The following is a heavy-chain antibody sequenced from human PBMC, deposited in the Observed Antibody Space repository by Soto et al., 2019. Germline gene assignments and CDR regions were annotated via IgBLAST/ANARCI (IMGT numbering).Heavy chain of an antibody. D-gene: IGHD2-2*02. Sequence: VGSLRLSCAAFGFDFNKYAMTWVRQAPGKGLQWVSSITSNGDSTYYADPVKGRFTTSRDNSKNTLYLQMNSLRADDTAVFYCAKDSPSYTTSPFYFDSWGQGTLVTVS. CDR3: AKDSPSYTTSPFYFDS. J-gene: IGHJ4*02. CDR1: GFDFNKYA. V-gene: IGHV3-23*01. CDR2: ITSNGDST.